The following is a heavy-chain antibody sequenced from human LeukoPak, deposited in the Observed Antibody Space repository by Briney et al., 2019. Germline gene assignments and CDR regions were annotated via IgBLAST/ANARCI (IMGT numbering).Heavy chain of an antibody. D-gene: IGHD5-18*01. CDR3: ARNLGYGYFDY. V-gene: IGHV3-21*01. CDR2: ISSTSSYI. J-gene: IGHJ4*02. Sequence: AGGSLRLSCAASGFTFSSYSMNWVRQAPGKGLEWVSSISSTSSYIYYADSMKGRFTISRDNAENSLYLQMNSLRAEDTAVYYCARNLGYGYFDYWGQGTLVTVSS. CDR1: GFTFSSYS.